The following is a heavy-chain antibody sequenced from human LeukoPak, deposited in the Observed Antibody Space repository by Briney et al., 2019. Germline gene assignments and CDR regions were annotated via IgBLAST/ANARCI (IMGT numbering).Heavy chain of an antibody. Sequence: SETLSLTCAVSGGSISSGGYSWSWIRQPPGKGLEWIGYIYYSGSTNYNPSLKSRVTISVDTSKNQLSLKLSSVTAADTAVYYCARERGSGWYVDYWGQGTLVTVSS. D-gene: IGHD6-19*01. CDR3: ARERGSGWYVDY. V-gene: IGHV4-61*08. CDR2: IYYSGST. CDR1: GGSISSGGYS. J-gene: IGHJ4*02.